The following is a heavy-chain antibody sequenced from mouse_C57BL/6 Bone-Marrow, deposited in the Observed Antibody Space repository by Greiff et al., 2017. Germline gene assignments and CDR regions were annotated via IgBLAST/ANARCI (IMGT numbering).Heavy chain of an antibody. J-gene: IGHJ3*01. D-gene: IGHD1-1*01. Sequence: EVQGVESGGDLVKPGGSLKLSCAASGFTFSSYGMSWVRQTPDKRLEWVATISSGGSYTYYPDSVKGRFTISRDNAKNTLYLQMSSLKSEDTAMYHCASGYGSSYVWFAYWGQGTLVTVSA. V-gene: IGHV5-6*01. CDR1: GFTFSSYG. CDR3: ASGYGSSYVWFAY. CDR2: ISSGGSYT.